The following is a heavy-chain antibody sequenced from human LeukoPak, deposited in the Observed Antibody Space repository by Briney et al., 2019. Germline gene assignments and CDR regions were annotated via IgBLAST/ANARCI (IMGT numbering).Heavy chain of an antibody. V-gene: IGHV5-51*01. CDR1: GYSFTSYW. CDR3: ARHGDPTTVTTWYFDL. D-gene: IGHD4-11*01. J-gene: IGHJ2*01. Sequence: GESLKISCKGSGYSFTSYWIGWVRQMPGKGLEWMGIIYPGDSDTRYSPSFQGQVTISADKSISTAYLQWSSLKASDTAMYYCARHGDPTTVTTWYFDLWGCGTLVTVSS. CDR2: IYPGDSDT.